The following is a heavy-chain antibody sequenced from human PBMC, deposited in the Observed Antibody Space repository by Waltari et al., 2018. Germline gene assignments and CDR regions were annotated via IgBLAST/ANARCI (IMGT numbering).Heavy chain of an antibody. J-gene: IGHJ5*02. Sequence: QVQLQESGPGLVKPSETLYLTCTASGASISTSPYYWGWIRQPPGKGLEWIGNVYSAGYTDYDPSLKSRITISVDTSKNQFSLKMSSVTAAGTAIYYCARVSGGYPVGWIDPWGQGTVVTVSS. D-gene: IGHD1-26*01. V-gene: IGHV4-39*07. CDR3: ARVSGGYPVGWIDP. CDR2: VYSAGYT. CDR1: GASISTSPYY.